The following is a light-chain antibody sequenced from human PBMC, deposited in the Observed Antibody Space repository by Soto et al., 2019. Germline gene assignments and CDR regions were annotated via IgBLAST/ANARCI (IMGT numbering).Light chain of an antibody. Sequence: EIVLTQSPDTLSLSPGNRATLSCRASQSLTNSYIAWYQVKPGQAPRLLIYGASNRATGIPARFSGSGSGTEFILTISSVESEDFAIYYCQQHNDWPTFGQGTRLEIK. CDR2: GAS. CDR1: QSLTNSY. J-gene: IGKJ5*01. V-gene: IGKV3-15*01. CDR3: QQHNDWPT.